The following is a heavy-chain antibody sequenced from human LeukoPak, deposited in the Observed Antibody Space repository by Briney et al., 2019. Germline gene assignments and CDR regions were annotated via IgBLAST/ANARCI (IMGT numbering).Heavy chain of an antibody. CDR3: ARHLGCSGGSCYAIGYYYYYGIDV. Sequence: RASVKVTCKASGGTFSSYTISWVRQAPGQGLEWMGWISAYNGNTNYAQKLQGRVTMTTDTSTSTAYMELRSLRSDDTAVYYCARHLGCSGGSCYAIGYYYYYGIDVWGKGTTVTVPS. J-gene: IGHJ6*04. V-gene: IGHV1-18*01. D-gene: IGHD2-15*01. CDR2: ISAYNGNT. CDR1: GGTFSSYT.